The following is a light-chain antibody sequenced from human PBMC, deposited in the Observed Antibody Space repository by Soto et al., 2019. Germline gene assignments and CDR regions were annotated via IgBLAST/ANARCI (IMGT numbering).Light chain of an antibody. CDR1: QSVSSSY. V-gene: IGKV3-20*01. Sequence: EIVLTQSPGTLSLSXXXXXXLSCRTSQSVSSSYLAWYQQKPGQAPRLLIYGASRRATGIPDRFSGSGSGTDFTLTISRLEPEDFAVYFCQQYASSSYPFGQGTKLEIK. CDR2: GAS. CDR3: QQYASSSYP. J-gene: IGKJ2*01.